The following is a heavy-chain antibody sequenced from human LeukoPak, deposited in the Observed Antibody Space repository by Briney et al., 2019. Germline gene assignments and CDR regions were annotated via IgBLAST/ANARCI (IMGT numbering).Heavy chain of an antibody. V-gene: IGHV3-7*01. J-gene: IGHJ4*02. CDR3: ARDLSGVTGYTYGRGIDY. D-gene: IGHD5-18*01. CDR1: GFTFSSYW. CDR2: IKKDGSEK. Sequence: GGSLRLSCAASGFTFSSYWMSWVRQAPGKGLEWVPNIKKDGSEKYYVDSVKGRFTISRDNAKTSLYLQMNSLRAEDTAVYYCARDLSGVTGYTYGRGIDYWGQGTLVTVSS.